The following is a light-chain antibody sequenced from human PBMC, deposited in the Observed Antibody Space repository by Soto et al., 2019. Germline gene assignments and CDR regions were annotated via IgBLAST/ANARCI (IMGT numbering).Light chain of an antibody. CDR3: LQLNGYPLT. Sequence: DIQLTQSPSSLSASVGDRVTITCRASQVIRDDLGWYQQKPGKAPKRLIYAASSLESGVPSRFSGSGYGTDFTLTISSLQPEDFATYYCLQLNGYPLTFGGGTKVEIK. CDR2: AAS. J-gene: IGKJ4*01. V-gene: IGKV1-17*01. CDR1: QVIRDD.